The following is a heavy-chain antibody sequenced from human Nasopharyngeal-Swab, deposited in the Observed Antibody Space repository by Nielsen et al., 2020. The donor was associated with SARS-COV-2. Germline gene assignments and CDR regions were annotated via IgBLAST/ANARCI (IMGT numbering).Heavy chain of an antibody. V-gene: IGHV1-18*04. CDR1: GYTFTSYG. D-gene: IGHD3-22*01. CDR3: ARDRSQGYDSSGYYGGLDY. CDR2: ISAYNGNT. J-gene: IGHJ4*02. Sequence: ASVKVSCKASGYTFTSYGISWVRQAPGQGLEWMGWISAYNGNTNYAQKFQGRVTITADESTSTAYMELSSLRSEDTAVYYCARDRSQGYDSSGYYGGLDYWGQGTLVTVSS.